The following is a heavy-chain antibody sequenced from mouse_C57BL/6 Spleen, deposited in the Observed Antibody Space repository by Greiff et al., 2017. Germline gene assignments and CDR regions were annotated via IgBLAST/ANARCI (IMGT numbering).Heavy chain of an antibody. J-gene: IGHJ3*01. CDR2: IWSGGST. CDR1: GFSLTSYG. CDR3: ASIYYDYDDPAWFAY. Sequence: VQLQQSGPGLVQPSQSLSITCTVSGFSLTSYGVHWVRQSPGKGLEWLGVIWSGGSTDYNAAFISRLSISKDNSKSQVFFKMNSLQADDTAIYYCASIYYDYDDPAWFAYWGQGTLVTVSA. D-gene: IGHD2-4*01. V-gene: IGHV2-2*01.